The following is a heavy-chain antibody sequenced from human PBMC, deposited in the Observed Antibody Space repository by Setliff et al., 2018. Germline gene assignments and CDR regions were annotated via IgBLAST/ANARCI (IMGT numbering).Heavy chain of an antibody. CDR2: TAAAGDT. CDR1: GFTFSRYD. Sequence: PSETLSLSCAASGFTFSRYDIHWFRQVTGKVLEWVSGTAAAGDTYYADSVKGRFTISRDNSKNTLYLQMNTLRTEDTAVYYCARDFRGGLLAATHNYNFWSGVKDVWGKGTTVTVSS. V-gene: IGHV3-13*04. D-gene: IGHD3-3*01. J-gene: IGHJ6*04. CDR3: ARDFRGGLLAATHNYNFWSGVKDV.